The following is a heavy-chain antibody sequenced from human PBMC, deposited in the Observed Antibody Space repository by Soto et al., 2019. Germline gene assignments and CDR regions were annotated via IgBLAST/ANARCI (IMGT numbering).Heavy chain of an antibody. CDR2: IYYSGSS. CDR3: ARDDGNYFDY. V-gene: IGHV4-61*01. J-gene: IGHJ4*02. Sequence: QVQLQESGPGPVKPSGTLSLTCTVSGGSVSNPSYYWSWIRQPPGKEPEWIGYIYYSGSSNYNPSLXXRVTISVDTSKNQFSLKLSSVTAADTAVYYCARDDGNYFDYWGQGTLVTVSS. CDR1: GGSVSNPSYY.